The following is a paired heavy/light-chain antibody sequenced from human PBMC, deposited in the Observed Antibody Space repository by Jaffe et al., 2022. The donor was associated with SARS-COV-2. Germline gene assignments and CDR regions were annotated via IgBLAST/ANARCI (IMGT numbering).Heavy chain of an antibody. D-gene: IGHD6-19*01. V-gene: IGHV4-30-4*01. CDR1: GGSISSGDYY. CDR2: IYYSGST. J-gene: IGHJ4*02. CDR3: ARAYYSSRGGVDY. Sequence: QVQLQESGPGLVKPSQTLSLTCTVSGGSISSGDYYWSWIRQPPGKGLEWIGYIYYSGSTYYNSSLKSRVTISVETSKKQFSLKLSSVTAADTAVYYCARAYYSSRGGVDYWGQGTLVTVSS.
Light chain of an antibody. J-gene: IGLJ2*01. V-gene: IGLV3-9*01. Sequence: SYELTQPLSVSVALGQTARITCGGNNIGSKNVHWYQQKPGQAPVLVIYRDNNRPSEIPERFSGSNSGNTATLTISRAQAGDEADYFCQVWDSSTAHVVFGGGTKLTVL. CDR3: QVWDSSTAHVV. CDR2: RDN. CDR1: NIGSKN.